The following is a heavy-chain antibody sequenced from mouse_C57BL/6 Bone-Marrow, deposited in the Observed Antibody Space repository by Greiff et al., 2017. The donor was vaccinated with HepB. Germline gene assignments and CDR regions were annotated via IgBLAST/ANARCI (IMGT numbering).Heavy chain of an antibody. CDR2: IYPGDGDT. J-gene: IGHJ4*01. CDR3: ARKGAYSNYKYYAMDY. D-gene: IGHD2-5*01. Sequence: QVQLQQSGAELVKPGASVKISCKASGYAFSSYWMNWVKQRPGKGLEWIGQIYPGDGDTNYNGKFKGKATLTADKSSSTAYMQLSSLTSEDSAVYFCARKGAYSNYKYYAMDYWGQGTSVTVSS. CDR1: GYAFSSYW. V-gene: IGHV1-80*01.